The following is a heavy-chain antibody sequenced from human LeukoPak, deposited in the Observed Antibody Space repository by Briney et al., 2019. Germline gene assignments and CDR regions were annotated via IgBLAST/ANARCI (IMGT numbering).Heavy chain of an antibody. J-gene: IGHJ5*02. D-gene: IGHD6-13*01. CDR3: AKDGGSSSWNWDP. CDR2: ISAGGNK. CDR1: GFKFGTYA. V-gene: IGHV3-23*01. Sequence: GGSLRLSCAASGFKFGTYAMSWVRQAAGKGLECVSGISAGGNKYYADAVKGRFTISRDPSKDTLYLEMNSLRAEDTAIYYCAKDGGSSSWNWDPWGQGTLVTVSS.